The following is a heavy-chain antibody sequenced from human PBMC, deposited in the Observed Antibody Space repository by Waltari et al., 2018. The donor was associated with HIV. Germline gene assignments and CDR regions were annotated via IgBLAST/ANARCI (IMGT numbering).Heavy chain of an antibody. Sequence: EVRLFESGGVLVQPGGSLRLSCAASGFAFSNYAMTWVRQAPGKGVQWVSTISSNGITAYHADSVKGRFTISRDNSKNTLSLQMKSLRVEDTALYFCAKDLWDLTVIRGAFWFDPWGQGTLVTVSS. V-gene: IGHV3-23*01. J-gene: IGHJ5*02. CDR1: GFAFSNYA. CDR2: ISSNGITA. D-gene: IGHD1-20*01. CDR3: AKDLWDLTVIRGAFWFDP.